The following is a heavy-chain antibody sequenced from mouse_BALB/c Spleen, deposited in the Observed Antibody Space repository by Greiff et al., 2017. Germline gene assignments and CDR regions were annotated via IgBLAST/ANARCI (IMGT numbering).Heavy chain of an antibody. CDR2: ISSGGSYT. J-gene: IGHJ3*01. D-gene: IGHD2-4*01. Sequence: EVKLMESGGGLVKPGGSLKLSCAASGFTFSSYAMSWVRQSPEKRLEWVAEISSGGSYTYYPDTVTGRFTISRDNAKNTLYLEMSSLRSEDTAMYYCARGAYDYDEAWFAYWGQGTLVTVSA. CDR1: GFTFSSYA. CDR3: ARGAYDYDEAWFAY. V-gene: IGHV5-9-4*01.